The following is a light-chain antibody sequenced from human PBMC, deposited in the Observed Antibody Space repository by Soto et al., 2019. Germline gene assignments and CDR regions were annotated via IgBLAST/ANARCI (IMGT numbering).Light chain of an antibody. CDR3: SSYTSSSTYV. CDR2: EVS. CDR1: SSDVGGYNY. V-gene: IGLV2-14*01. J-gene: IGLJ1*01. Sequence: QSVPTRPASVSGSPGQSITSSCTGTSSDVGGYNYVSWYQQHPGKAPKLMIYEVSNRPSGVSNRFSGSKSGNTASLTISGLQAEDEADYYCSSYTSSSTYVFGTGTKVTVL.